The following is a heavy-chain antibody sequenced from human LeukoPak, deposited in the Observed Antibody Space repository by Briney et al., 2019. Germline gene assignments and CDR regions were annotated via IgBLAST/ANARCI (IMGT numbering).Heavy chain of an antibody. Sequence: ASVKVSCKTSGGTLRSHIFSWVRQAPGQGLEWMGWINPNSGGTNYAQKFQGRVTMTRDTSISTAYMELSRLRSDDTAVYYCARDRVAVAGLYYFDYWGQGTLVTVSS. D-gene: IGHD6-19*01. CDR2: INPNSGGT. CDR1: GGTLRSHI. CDR3: ARDRVAVAGLYYFDY. V-gene: IGHV1-2*02. J-gene: IGHJ4*02.